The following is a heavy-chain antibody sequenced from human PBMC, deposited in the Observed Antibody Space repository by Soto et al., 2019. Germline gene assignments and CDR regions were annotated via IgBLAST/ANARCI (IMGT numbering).Heavy chain of an antibody. CDR1: GYSFTSYW. V-gene: IGHV5-10-1*01. Sequence: SLKISCKGSGYSFTSYWISWVRQMPGKGLEWMGRIDPSDSYTNYSPSFQGHVTISADKSISTAYLQWSSLKASDTAMYYCRIAAAGPLLDYWGQGTQVTVSS. J-gene: IGHJ4*02. CDR2: IDPSDSYT. D-gene: IGHD6-13*01. CDR3: RIAAAGPLLDY.